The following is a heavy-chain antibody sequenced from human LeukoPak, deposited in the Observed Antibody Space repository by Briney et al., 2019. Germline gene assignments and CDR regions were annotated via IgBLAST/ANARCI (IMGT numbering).Heavy chain of an antibody. V-gene: IGHV1-2*02. Sequence: ASVKVSCKASGYTFTGYYMHWVRQAPGQGLEWMGWINPNSGGTNYAQKFQGGVTMTRDTSISTAYMELSRLRSDDTAVYYCARGSPYVLRYFDWSLFDYWGQGTLVTVSS. CDR2: INPNSGGT. CDR1: GYTFTGYY. D-gene: IGHD3-9*01. CDR3: ARGSPYVLRYFDWSLFDY. J-gene: IGHJ4*02.